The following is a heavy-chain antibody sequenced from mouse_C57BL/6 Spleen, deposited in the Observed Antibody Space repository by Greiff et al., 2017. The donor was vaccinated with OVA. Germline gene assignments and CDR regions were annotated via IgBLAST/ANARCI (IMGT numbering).Heavy chain of an antibody. CDR2: IDPEDGDT. D-gene: IGHD2-4*01. CDR1: GFNIKDYY. CDR3: TTPIYYDYDEGFAY. J-gene: IGHJ3*01. V-gene: IGHV14-1*01. Sequence: VQLQQSGAELVRPGASVKLSCTASGFNIKDYYMHWVKQRPEQGLEWIGRIDPEDGDTEYAPEFQGKATMTADTSSNTAYLQLSSLTSEDTAVYYCTTPIYYDYDEGFAYWGQGTLVTVSA.